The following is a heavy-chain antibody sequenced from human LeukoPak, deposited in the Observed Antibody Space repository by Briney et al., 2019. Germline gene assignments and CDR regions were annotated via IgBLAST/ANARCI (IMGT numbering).Heavy chain of an antibody. D-gene: IGHD2-15*01. Sequence: PGGSLRLSCAASGFSFRNAWMSWVRQAPGKGLEWVSYISSSGSTIYYADSVKGRFTISRDNAKNSLYLQMNSLRAEDTAVYYCARDCGGGSCYGPYDAFDIWGQGTMVTVSS. CDR2: ISSSGSTI. CDR1: GFSFRNAW. V-gene: IGHV3-11*04. CDR3: ARDCGGGSCYGPYDAFDI. J-gene: IGHJ3*02.